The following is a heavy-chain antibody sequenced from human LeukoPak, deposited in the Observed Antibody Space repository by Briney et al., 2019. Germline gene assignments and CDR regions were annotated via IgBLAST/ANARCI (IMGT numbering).Heavy chain of an antibody. D-gene: IGHD2-2*01. Sequence: RPGGSLRLSCAASGFTFSSYSMNWVRQAPGKGLEWVSSISSSSSSSYIYYADSVKGRFTISRDNAKNSLYLQMNSLRAEDTAVYYCARGERGLYCSSTSCYPVLGGQGTLVTVSS. CDR3: ARGERGLYCSSTSCYPVL. CDR1: GFTFSSYS. V-gene: IGHV3-21*01. CDR2: ISSSSSSSYI. J-gene: IGHJ4*02.